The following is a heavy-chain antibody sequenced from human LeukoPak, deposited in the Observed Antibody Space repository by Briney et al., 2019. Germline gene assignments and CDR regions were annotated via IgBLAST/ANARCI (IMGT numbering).Heavy chain of an antibody. D-gene: IGHD3-10*01. CDR1: GFTFSSYS. V-gene: IGHV3-7*01. CDR2: IAQDGSEK. CDR3: VAKGYYHSSGGYNWFDP. J-gene: IGHJ5*02. Sequence: GGSLRLSCAASGFTFSSYSMNRVRQAPGKGLEWVANIAQDGSEKYYVDSVKGRFTISRDNAKNSLYLQMNSLRAEDTAVYYCVAKGYYHSSGGYNWFDPWGQGTLVTVSS.